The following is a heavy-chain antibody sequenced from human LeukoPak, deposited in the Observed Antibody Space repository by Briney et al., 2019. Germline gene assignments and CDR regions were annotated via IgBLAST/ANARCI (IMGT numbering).Heavy chain of an antibody. CDR1: GPSIGNFF. D-gene: IGHD1-26*01. CDR3: ARDWELGH. Sequence: SQTLSLTCTVAGPSIGNFFWSWVRHSPGGGLGWIGFIYENGRTSYNPSLKSRVTISVDMSKNQFSLRLTSMTAADTAVYYGARDWELGHWGRGTLVTVTS. J-gene: IGHJ4*02. V-gene: IGHV4-59*01. CDR2: IYENGRT.